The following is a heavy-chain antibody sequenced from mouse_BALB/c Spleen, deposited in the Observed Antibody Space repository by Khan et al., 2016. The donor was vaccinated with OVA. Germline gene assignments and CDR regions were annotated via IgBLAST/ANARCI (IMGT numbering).Heavy chain of an antibody. CDR3: WIVL. J-gene: IGHJ2*01. CDR1: GFTFSNYW. CDR2: IRLKSDDYDT. D-gene: IGHD2-12*01. V-gene: IGHV6-6*02. Sequence: EVQLQESGGGLVKPGGSMKLSCAASGFTFSNYWMTWVRQSPEKGLEWVAEIRLKSDDYDTHYAESGKGRFTISSDDTKRSVYMQMNNLIAEDTGIYYCWIVLWGQGTTLTVSS.